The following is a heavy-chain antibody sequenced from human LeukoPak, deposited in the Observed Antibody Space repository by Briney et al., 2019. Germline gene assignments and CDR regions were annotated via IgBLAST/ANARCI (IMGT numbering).Heavy chain of an antibody. V-gene: IGHV3-30*14. CDR2: ISYDGSNK. CDR3: ARGRPVGASTVEDY. J-gene: IGHJ4*02. Sequence: GGSLRLSCAASGFTFSSYAMHWVRQAPGKGLEWVAVISYDGSNKYYADSVKGRFTISRDNSKNMLYLQMNNLRAEDTAFYYCARGRPVGASTVEDYWGQGTLVTVSS. CDR1: GFTFSSYA. D-gene: IGHD1-26*01.